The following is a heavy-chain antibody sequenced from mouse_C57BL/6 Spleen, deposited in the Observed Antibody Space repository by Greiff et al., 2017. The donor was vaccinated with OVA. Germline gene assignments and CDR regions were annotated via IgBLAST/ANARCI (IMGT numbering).Heavy chain of an antibody. D-gene: IGHD4-1*01. V-gene: IGHV1-64*01. Sequence: QVQLQQPGAELVKPGASVKLSCKASGYTFTSYWMHWVKQRPGQGLEWIGMIHPNSGSTNYNEKFKSKATLTVDKSSSTAYMQLSSLTSEDSAVYYCARSEKSNSYYCDYWGKGTTLTVSS. J-gene: IGHJ2*01. CDR3: ARSEKSNSYYCDY. CDR1: GYTFTSYW. CDR2: IHPNSGST.